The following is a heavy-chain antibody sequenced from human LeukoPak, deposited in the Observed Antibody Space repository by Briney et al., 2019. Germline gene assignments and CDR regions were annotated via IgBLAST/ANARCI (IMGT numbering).Heavy chain of an antibody. J-gene: IGHJ4*02. CDR3: ARVTLLPTHIDY. CDR1: GGSISSSSYY. CDR2: NYHSGST. Sequence: SETLSLTCTVSGGSISSSSYYWGWIRQPPGKGLEWIGSNYHSGSTFYNPSLKSRVTVSIDTSKNQFSLRLSSVTAADTAVYYCARVTLLPTHIDYWGQGTLVTVSS. V-gene: IGHV4-39*07. D-gene: IGHD2-15*01.